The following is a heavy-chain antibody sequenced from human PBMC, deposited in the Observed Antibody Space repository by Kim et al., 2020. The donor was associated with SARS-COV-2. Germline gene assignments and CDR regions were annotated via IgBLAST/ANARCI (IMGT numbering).Heavy chain of an antibody. D-gene: IGHD3-3*01. V-gene: IGHV3-23*01. CDR1: GFTFSSYA. CDR2: ISGSGGST. Sequence: GVSLRLSCAASGFTFSSYAMSWVRQAPGKGLEWVSAISGSGGSTYYADSVKGRFTISRDNSKNTLYLQMNSLRAEDTAVYYCAKVQQEYYDFWSGYPSGYWGQGTLVTVSS. CDR3: AKVQQEYYDFWSGYPSGY. J-gene: IGHJ4*02.